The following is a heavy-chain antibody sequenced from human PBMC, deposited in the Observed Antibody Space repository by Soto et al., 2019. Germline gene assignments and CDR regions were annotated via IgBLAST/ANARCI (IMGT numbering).Heavy chain of an antibody. V-gene: IGHV3-23*01. D-gene: IGHD2-2*01. Sequence: QPGGSLRLSCAASGFTFSSYAMSWVRQAPGKGLEWVSAISGSGGSTYYADSVKGRFTISRDNSKNTLYLQMNSLRAEDTAVYYCAKDSPNPDIVVVPAYFDYWGQGTLVTVSS. CDR3: AKDSPNPDIVVVPAYFDY. CDR1: GFTFSSYA. J-gene: IGHJ4*02. CDR2: ISGSGGST.